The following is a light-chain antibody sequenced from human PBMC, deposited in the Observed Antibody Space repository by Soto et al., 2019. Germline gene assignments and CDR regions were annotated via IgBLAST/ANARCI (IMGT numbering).Light chain of an antibody. Sequence: EIKLTQSPASLSVSPGERATLSCRASQSVNNNLAWYQQKPGQAPRLLIYGASTMATGIPGRFSGSGSGTAFTLTITSLLSEDFAVYFCQQYNNLPPDTFGQGTKLEIK. J-gene: IGKJ2*01. CDR2: GAS. V-gene: IGKV3-15*01. CDR3: QQYNNLPPDT. CDR1: QSVNNN.